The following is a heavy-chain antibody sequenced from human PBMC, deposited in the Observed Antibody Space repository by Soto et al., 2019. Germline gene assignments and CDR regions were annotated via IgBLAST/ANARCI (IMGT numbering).Heavy chain of an antibody. J-gene: IGHJ6*02. Sequence: SETLSLTCTVSGGSISSYYWDWIRQPPGKGLEWIGYIYYSGSTNYNPSLKSRVTISLDTSKNQFSLKLSSVTAADTAVYYCASSNIAAAGFYYYGMDVWGRGTTVTVSS. D-gene: IGHD6-13*01. CDR1: GGSISSYY. CDR3: ASSNIAAAGFYYYGMDV. V-gene: IGHV4-59*01. CDR2: IYYSGST.